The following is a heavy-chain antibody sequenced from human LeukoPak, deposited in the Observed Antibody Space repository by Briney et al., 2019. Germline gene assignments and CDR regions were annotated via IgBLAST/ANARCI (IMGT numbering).Heavy chain of an antibody. J-gene: IGHJ4*02. CDR2: MNPNSGNT. Sequence: ASVKVSCKASGYTFTRYDINWVPQATGQGLEWMGWMNPNSGNTGYAQKFQGRVTMTRNTSISTAYMGLSSLRSEDTAVYYCASRRVGSSSPRSFDYWGQGTLVTVSS. V-gene: IGHV1-8*01. D-gene: IGHD6-13*01. CDR1: GYTFTRYD. CDR3: ASRRVGSSSPRSFDY.